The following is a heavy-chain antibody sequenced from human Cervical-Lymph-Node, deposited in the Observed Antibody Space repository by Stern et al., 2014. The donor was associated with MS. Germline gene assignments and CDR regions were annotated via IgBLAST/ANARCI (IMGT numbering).Heavy chain of an antibody. CDR2: IWYDGSKK. CDR3: ARARVVVTGIDALDI. Sequence: VQLVESGGGVVQPGTSLRLSCASSGFTFSTSGMHWVRQAPGKGLEWVAVIWYDGSKKYYADFVKGRFTISRDNSKNTLYLQMNSLRAEDTALYYCARARVVVTGIDALDIWGQGTMVTVSS. D-gene: IGHD2-21*02. J-gene: IGHJ3*02. CDR1: GFTFSTSG. V-gene: IGHV3-33*01.